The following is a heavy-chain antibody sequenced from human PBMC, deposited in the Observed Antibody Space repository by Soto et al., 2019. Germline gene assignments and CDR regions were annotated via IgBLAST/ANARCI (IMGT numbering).Heavy chain of an antibody. CDR3: GGSGSRNCSGGSCYKPRHAFDI. J-gene: IGHJ3*02. Sequence: PSETLSLTCTVSGGSISSYYWSWIRQPPGKGLEWIGYIYYSGSTNYNPSLKSRVTISVDTSKNQFSLKLSSVTAADTAVYYCGGSGSRNCSGGSCYKPRHAFDIWGQGTMVTVSS. CDR1: GGSISSYY. D-gene: IGHD2-15*01. V-gene: IGHV4-59*08. CDR2: IYYSGST.